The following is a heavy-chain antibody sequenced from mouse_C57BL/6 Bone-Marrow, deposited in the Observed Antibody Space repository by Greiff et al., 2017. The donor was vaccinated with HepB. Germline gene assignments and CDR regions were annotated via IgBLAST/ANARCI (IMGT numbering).Heavy chain of an antibody. D-gene: IGHD4-1*01. J-gene: IGHJ1*03. Sequence: EVKLMESGGGLVKPGGSLKLSCAASGFTFSDYGIHWVRQAPEKGLEWVAYISSGSSTIYYADTVKGRFTIARDNAKTTLVLQLTSLRSEDTAMYYWASSGTPPYWYFDVWGTGTTVTVAS. V-gene: IGHV5-17*01. CDR1: GFTFSDYG. CDR3: ASSGTPPYWYFDV. CDR2: ISSGSSTI.